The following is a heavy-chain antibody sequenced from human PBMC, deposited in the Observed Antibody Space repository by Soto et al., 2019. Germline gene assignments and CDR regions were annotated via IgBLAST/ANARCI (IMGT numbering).Heavy chain of an antibody. V-gene: IGHV1-18*01. CDR1: GYTFTSYG. CDR3: AREGYIAGDLSFGATYYYGMDV. J-gene: IGHJ6*02. Sequence: ASVKVSCKASGYTFTSYGISWVRQAPGQGLEWMGWISAYNGNTNYAQKLQGRVTMTTDTSTSTAYMELRSLRSDDTAVYYCAREGYIAGDLSFGATYYYGMDVWGQGTTVTVSS. D-gene: IGHD7-27*01. CDR2: ISAYNGNT.